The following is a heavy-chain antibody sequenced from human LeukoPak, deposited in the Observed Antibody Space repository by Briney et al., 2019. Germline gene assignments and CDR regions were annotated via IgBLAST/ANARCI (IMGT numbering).Heavy chain of an antibody. J-gene: IGHJ4*02. V-gene: IGHV4-4*07. Sequence: GKGLEWIGRIYTSGSTNYNPSLKSRVTMSVDTSKNQFSLKLSSVTAADTAVYYCARDLPGLSFDYWGQGTLVTVSS. CDR3: ARDLPGLSFDY. CDR2: IYTSGST. D-gene: IGHD6-19*01.